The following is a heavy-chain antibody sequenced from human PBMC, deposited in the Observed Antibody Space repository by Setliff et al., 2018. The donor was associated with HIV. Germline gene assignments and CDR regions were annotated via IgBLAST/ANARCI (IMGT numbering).Heavy chain of an antibody. J-gene: IGHJ4*02. CDR3: ARLLIYGDYPIDY. V-gene: IGHV4-4*07. CDR1: GGSMSGYY. Sequence: SETLSLTCSVSGGSMSGYYWNWIRQPAGKGLEWIGRIYSSGSTNHNPSLKSRVTMSVDTSKNQFSLSLSSVTAADTAVYYCARLLIYGDYPIDYWGQGTLVTVSS. CDR2: IYSSGST. D-gene: IGHD4-17*01.